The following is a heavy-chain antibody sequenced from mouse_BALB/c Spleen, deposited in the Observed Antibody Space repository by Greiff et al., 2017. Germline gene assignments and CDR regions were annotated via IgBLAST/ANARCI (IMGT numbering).Heavy chain of an antibody. J-gene: IGHJ3*01. CDR2: INPNNGGT. CDR1: GYTFTDYN. V-gene: IGHV1-18*01. D-gene: IGHD1-2*01. Sequence: EVKLVESGPELVKPGASVKIPCKASGYTFTDYNMDWVKQSHGKSLEWIGDINPNNGGTIYNQKFKGKATLTVDKSSSTAYMELRSLTSEDTAVYYCARGYGPWFAYWGQGTLVTVSA. CDR3: ARGYGPWFAY.